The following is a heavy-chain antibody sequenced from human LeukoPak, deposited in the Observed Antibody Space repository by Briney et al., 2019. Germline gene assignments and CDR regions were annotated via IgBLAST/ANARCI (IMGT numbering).Heavy chain of an antibody. J-gene: IGHJ3*02. CDR2: ISGSGGST. Sequence: TGGSLRLSCAASGFTFSSYAMSWVRQAPGKGLEWVSAISGSGGSTYYADSVKGRFTISRDNSKNTLYLQMNSLRAEDTAVYYCAKDMVVAATRRGFDAFDIWGQGTMVTVSS. CDR3: AKDMVVAATRRGFDAFDI. D-gene: IGHD2-15*01. V-gene: IGHV3-23*01. CDR1: GFTFSSYA.